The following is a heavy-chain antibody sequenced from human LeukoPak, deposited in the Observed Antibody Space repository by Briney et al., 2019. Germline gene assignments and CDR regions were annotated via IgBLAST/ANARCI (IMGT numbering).Heavy chain of an antibody. V-gene: IGHV4-4*07. Sequence: SETLSLTCTVSGDSMNNFYWTWIRQSAGKGLEWVGRVHLSGSTNYSPSLRSRVAISLDRSRNQFSLKLTSVTGADTVVYYCARDDSARDDSGAYHYWGQGTLVTVSS. CDR3: ARDDSARDDSGAYHY. CDR2: VHLSGST. D-gene: IGHD1-26*01. CDR1: GDSMNNFY. J-gene: IGHJ4*02.